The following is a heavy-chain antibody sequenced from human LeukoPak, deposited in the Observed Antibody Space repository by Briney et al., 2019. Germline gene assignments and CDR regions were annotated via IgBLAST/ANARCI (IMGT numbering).Heavy chain of an antibody. D-gene: IGHD4-17*01. J-gene: IGHJ1*01. Sequence: SETLSLTCAVYGGSFSGYYWSWIRQPPGKGLEWIGCISHSGSANYNPSPKSRLTISLDTSKNHFSLNLTSVTAADTAVYYCTTATRNYGDYEEAEYFQHWGQGTLVTVSS. CDR1: GGSFSGYY. CDR2: ISHSGSA. CDR3: TTATRNYGDYEEAEYFQH. V-gene: IGHV4-59*08.